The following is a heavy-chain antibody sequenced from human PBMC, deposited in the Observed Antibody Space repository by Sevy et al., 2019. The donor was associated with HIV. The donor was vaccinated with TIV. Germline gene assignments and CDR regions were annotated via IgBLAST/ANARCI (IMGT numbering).Heavy chain of an antibody. Sequence: ASMKVSCKAFGGSFSFYGISWVRQAPGQGLEWMAGIIPILGTTNYAHKFQGRVTITADESTSTVYMEMSRLKSEDTAVYYCARWSISIDYWGQGTLVTVSS. J-gene: IGHJ4*02. CDR1: GGSFSFYG. CDR3: ARWSISIDY. V-gene: IGHV1-69*13. CDR2: IIPILGTT.